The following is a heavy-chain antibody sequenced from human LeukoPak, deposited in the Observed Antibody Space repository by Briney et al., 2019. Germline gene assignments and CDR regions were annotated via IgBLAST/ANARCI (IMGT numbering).Heavy chain of an antibody. Sequence: SVKVSCKVSGYTLSELSIQWVRQAPGQGLEWMGGIIPIFGTANYAQKFQGRVTITADESTSTAYMELSSLRSEDTAVYYCARDQGVAAADTGDFDYWGQGTLVTVSS. CDR1: GYTLSELS. V-gene: IGHV1-69*13. CDR3: ARDQGVAAADTGDFDY. CDR2: IIPIFGTA. J-gene: IGHJ4*02. D-gene: IGHD6-13*01.